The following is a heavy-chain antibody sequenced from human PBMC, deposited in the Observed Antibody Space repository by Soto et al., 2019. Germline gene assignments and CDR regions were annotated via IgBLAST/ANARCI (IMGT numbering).Heavy chain of an antibody. D-gene: IGHD2-8*01. V-gene: IGHV3-21*01. CDR1: GFIFSDYT. Sequence: VHLVESGGGRVKPGGSLRLSCAAAGFIFSDYTINWVRQAPGKGLEWVSSVSRRWENLLYADSVKGRFTIPRDNAKNSVSLQMNSLRAEDTALYYCALMLYTEEGVGLDVWGQGTTVTVS. J-gene: IGHJ6*02. CDR2: VSRRWENL. CDR3: ALMLYTEEGVGLDV.